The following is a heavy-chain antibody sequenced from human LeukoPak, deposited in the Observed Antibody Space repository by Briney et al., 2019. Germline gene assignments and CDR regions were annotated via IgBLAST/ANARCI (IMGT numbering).Heavy chain of an antibody. J-gene: IGHJ4*02. V-gene: IGHV3-74*01. CDR3: AKINGGVIPQGYFDY. CDR1: GFNFIRFW. D-gene: IGHD3-16*02. CDR2: LNFDGSST. Sequence: GGSLRLSCEASGFNFIRFWMHWVRQVPGKGLVWVARLNFDGSSTSYADSVKGRFTISRDNAKNTLYLQMNSLRAEDTAVYYCAKINGGVIPQGYFDYWGQGTLVTVSS.